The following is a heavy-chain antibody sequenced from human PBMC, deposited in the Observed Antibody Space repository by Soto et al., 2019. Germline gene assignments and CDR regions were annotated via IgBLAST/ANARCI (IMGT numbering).Heavy chain of an antibody. V-gene: IGHV4-34*01. CDR1: GGSFSGYY. CDR3: ARQALLWLGDPDGDYFDP. D-gene: IGHD3-10*01. CDR2: INHSGST. Sequence: SETLSLTCAVYGGSFSGYYWTWIRQPPGKGLEWIGEINHSGSTNCNPSLKSRVSISVDTSKNQFSLKLSSVTAADTAVYYCARQALLWLGDPDGDYFDPWGQGTLVTVSS. J-gene: IGHJ5*02.